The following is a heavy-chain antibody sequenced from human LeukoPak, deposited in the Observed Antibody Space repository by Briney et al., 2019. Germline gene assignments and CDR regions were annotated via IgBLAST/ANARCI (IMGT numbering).Heavy chain of an antibody. CDR2: IFPSGGEI. V-gene: IGHV3-23*01. J-gene: IGHJ4*02. CDR1: GFTFSSYG. D-gene: IGHD5-18*01. Sequence: GGSLRLSCAASGFTFSSYGMNWVRQPPGKGLEWVSSIFPSGGEIHYADSVGGRFTISRDNSKSTLSLQMNSLRVEDTAIYYCATYRQVLLPFESWGQGTLVTVSS. CDR3: ATYRQVLLPFES.